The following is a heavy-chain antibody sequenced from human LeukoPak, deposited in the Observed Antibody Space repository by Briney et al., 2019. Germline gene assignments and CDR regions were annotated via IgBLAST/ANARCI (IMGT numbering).Heavy chain of an antibody. CDR1: GGSISSSSYY. CDR2: IYYSGST. Sequence: SETLSLTCTVSGGSISSSSYYWGWIRQPPGKGLEWIGYIYYSGSTNYNPSLKSRVTISVDTSKNQFSLKLSSVTAADTAVYYCARLDYGDLYYYYYYMDVWGKGTTVTVSS. J-gene: IGHJ6*03. CDR3: ARLDYGDLYYYYYYMDV. V-gene: IGHV4-61*05. D-gene: IGHD4-17*01.